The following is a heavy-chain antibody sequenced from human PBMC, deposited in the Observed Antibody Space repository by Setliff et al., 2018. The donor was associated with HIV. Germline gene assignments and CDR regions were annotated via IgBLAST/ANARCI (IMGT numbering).Heavy chain of an antibody. CDR2: ISAYNGNT. V-gene: IGHV1-18*04. D-gene: IGHD6-19*01. CDR3: ARLGSGWSDSYYYAMDI. J-gene: IGHJ6*02. Sequence: ASVKVSCKASGYSFINYGISWVRQAPGQGLEWMGWISAYNGNTNYAPRLLGRVTITIDTSTSNAFMELRSLRSDDTAVYFCARLGSGWSDSYYYAMDIWGQGTTVTV. CDR1: GYSFINYG.